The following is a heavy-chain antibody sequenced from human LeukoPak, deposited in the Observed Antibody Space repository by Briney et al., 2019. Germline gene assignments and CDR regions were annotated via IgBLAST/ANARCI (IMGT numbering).Heavy chain of an antibody. Sequence: ASVKVSCKASGYTFTGYYMHWVRQAPGQGLEWVGWVNPNSGGTNYAQKFQGRVTMTRDTYISTAYMELSRLRSDDTAVYYCARDPRSVAGRSDYWGQGTLVTVSS. CDR1: GYTFTGYY. D-gene: IGHD6-19*01. V-gene: IGHV1-2*02. CDR3: ARDPRSVAGRSDY. CDR2: VNPNSGGT. J-gene: IGHJ4*02.